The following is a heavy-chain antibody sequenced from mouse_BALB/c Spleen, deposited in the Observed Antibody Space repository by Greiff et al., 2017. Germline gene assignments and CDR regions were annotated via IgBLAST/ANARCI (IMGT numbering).Heavy chain of an antibody. V-gene: IGHV1-14*01. CDR2: INPYNDGT. CDR3: ARAGKGRMDY. D-gene: IGHD1-3*01. J-gene: IGHJ4*01. Sequence: VQLKESGPELVKPGASVKMSCKASGYTFTSYVMHWVKQKPRQGLEWIGYINPYNDGTKYNEKLKGKATLTSDKSSSTAYMELSSLTSEDSAVYYCARAGKGRMDYWGQGTSVTVSS. CDR1: GYTFTSYV.